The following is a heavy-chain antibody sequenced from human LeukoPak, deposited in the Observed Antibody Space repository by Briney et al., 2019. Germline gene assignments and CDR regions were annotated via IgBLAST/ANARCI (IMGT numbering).Heavy chain of an antibody. D-gene: IGHD2-21*01. CDR1: GFTFSTCS. Sequence: PGGSLRLSCAASGFTFSTCSMNWVRQAPGKGLEWVSSISTSGTYIYYADSLKGRFTISRDNAKNSLYLQMHSLRAEDTAVYYCARDLADYSDYWGQGTLVTVSS. J-gene: IGHJ4*02. CDR3: ARDLADYSDY. V-gene: IGHV3-21*01. CDR2: ISTSGTYI.